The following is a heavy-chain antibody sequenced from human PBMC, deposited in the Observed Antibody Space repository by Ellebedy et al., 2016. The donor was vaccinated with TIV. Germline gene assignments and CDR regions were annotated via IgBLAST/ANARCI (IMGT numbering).Heavy chain of an antibody. Sequence: PGGSLRLSCVASGFTSTSYEMHWVRQAPGKGLEWVAVVSGHATIQLYADAVKGRFTISKDTSTDTVYLQMNSLRVEDTALYYCARDAEPGAPDFFDHWGRGTRVTVSS. CDR3: ARDAEPGAPDFFDH. J-gene: IGHJ4*02. D-gene: IGHD3-10*01. CDR1: GFTSTSYE. V-gene: IGHV3-30-3*01. CDR2: VSGHATIQ.